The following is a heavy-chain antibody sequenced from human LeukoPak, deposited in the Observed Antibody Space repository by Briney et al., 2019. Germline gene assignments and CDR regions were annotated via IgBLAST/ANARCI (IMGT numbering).Heavy chain of an antibody. CDR2: ISSDGGSP. J-gene: IGHJ4*02. D-gene: IGHD2-21*01. CDR1: GFTFSSYA. CDR3: SGDFDY. V-gene: IGHV3-64*01. Sequence: GGSLRLSCAASGFTFSSYAMHWVRQAPGKGLEYVSGISSDGGSPFHVNSVKGRFTISRDNSKNTLYLQMNSLRDEDTAVYYCSGDFDYRGQGTLVTVSS.